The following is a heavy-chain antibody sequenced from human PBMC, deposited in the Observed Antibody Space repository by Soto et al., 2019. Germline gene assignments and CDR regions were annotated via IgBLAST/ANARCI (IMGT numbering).Heavy chain of an antibody. CDR2: IRSKANSYAT. V-gene: IGHV3-73*01. Sequence: QPGGSLRLSCAASGFTFSGSAMHWVRQASGKGLEWVGRIRSKANSYATAYAASVKGRFTISRDDSKNTAYLQMNSLKTEDTAVYYCTRGPDGDSENYYGMDVWGQGTTVTVSS. D-gene: IGHD4-17*01. CDR1: GFTFSGSA. J-gene: IGHJ6*02. CDR3: TRGPDGDSENYYGMDV.